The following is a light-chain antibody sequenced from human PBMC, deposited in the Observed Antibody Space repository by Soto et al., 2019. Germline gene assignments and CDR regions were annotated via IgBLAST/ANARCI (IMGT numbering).Light chain of an antibody. CDR3: TSYASGSSHVV. Sequence: QSALTQPASVSGSPGQSITLSCTGTSSDIGGYDYVSWYQRHPGKAPKLIIYDVNNRPSGVSNRFSGSKSGNTASLTISGLQAEDEDDYYFTSYASGSSHVVFGGGTKLTVL. J-gene: IGLJ2*01. V-gene: IGLV2-14*01. CDR1: SSDIGGYDY. CDR2: DVN.